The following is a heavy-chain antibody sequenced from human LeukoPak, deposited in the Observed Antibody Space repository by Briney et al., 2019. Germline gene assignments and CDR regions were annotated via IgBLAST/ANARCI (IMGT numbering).Heavy chain of an antibody. Sequence: GGSLRLSCAASGFTFSSYSMNWVRQAPGKGLEWVSSISSSSSYIYYADSVKGRFTISRDNAKNSLYLQMNSLRAEDTAVYYCARDITRGAAGYYFDYWGQGTLVTVSS. CDR3: ARDITRGAAGYYFDY. V-gene: IGHV3-21*01. CDR1: GFTFSSYS. J-gene: IGHJ4*02. CDR2: ISSSSSYI. D-gene: IGHD1-26*01.